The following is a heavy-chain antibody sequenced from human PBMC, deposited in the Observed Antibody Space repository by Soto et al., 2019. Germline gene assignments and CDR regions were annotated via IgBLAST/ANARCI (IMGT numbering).Heavy chain of an antibody. D-gene: IGHD6-19*01. CDR3: ARVGAVAFDAFDI. V-gene: IGHV3-53*01. Sequence: RRLSCAASGFTVSSNYMSWVRQAPGKGLEWVSVIYSGGSTYYADSVKGRFTISRDNSKNTLYLQMNSLRAEDTAVYYCARVGAVAFDAFDIWGQGTMVTVSS. CDR2: IYSGGST. J-gene: IGHJ3*02. CDR1: GFTVSSNY.